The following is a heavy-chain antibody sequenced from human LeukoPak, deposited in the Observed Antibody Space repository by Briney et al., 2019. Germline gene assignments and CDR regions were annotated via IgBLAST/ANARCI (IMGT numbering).Heavy chain of an antibody. CDR3: AKFGLTFDN. J-gene: IGHJ4*02. CDR2: VRYDGSNK. D-gene: IGHD3-10*01. Sequence: GGSLSLSCAASGFTFSSYGVHRVRQAPGKGLEWVAFVRYDGSNKYYADSVKGRFTISRNNSKNTLYLQMDSLRAEDTAVYYCAKFGLTFDNWGQGTLVTVSS. V-gene: IGHV3-30*02. CDR1: GFTFSSYG.